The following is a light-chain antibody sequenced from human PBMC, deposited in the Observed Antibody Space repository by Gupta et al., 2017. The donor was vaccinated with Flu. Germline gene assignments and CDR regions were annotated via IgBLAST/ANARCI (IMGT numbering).Light chain of an antibody. CDR1: SSNIGAGYD. Sequence: QSVLTQPPSVSGAPGQRVTISCTGSSSNIGAGYDVHWYQQLPGTAPKLLIYGNSNRPSGVPDRFSGSKSGTSASLAITGLQPEDEADYYCQSHDSRVRAQSSDSGLSGSYVFGTGTKVTVL. CDR3: QSHDSRVRAQSSDSGLSGSYV. J-gene: IGLJ1*01. CDR2: GNS. V-gene: IGLV1-40*01.